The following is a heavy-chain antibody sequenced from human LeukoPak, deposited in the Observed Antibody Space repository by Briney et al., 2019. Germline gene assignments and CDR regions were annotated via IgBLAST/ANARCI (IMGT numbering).Heavy chain of an antibody. CDR3: ARGQSYCGADCYSD. CDR2: IYTGGST. J-gene: IGHJ4*02. D-gene: IGHD2-21*02. CDR1: GFTFSSYS. Sequence: GGSLRLSCAASGFTFSSYSMNWVRQAPGKGLDWVSVIYTGGSTNYGDSVKGRFTISRDNSKNTLYLQINGLRADDTAIYYCARGQSYCGADCYSDWGQGTLVTVSS. V-gene: IGHV3-66*01.